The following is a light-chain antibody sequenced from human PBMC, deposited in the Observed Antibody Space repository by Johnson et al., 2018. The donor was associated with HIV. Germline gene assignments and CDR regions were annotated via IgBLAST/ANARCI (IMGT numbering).Light chain of an antibody. V-gene: IGLV1-51*02. CDR1: SSTIGNNF. J-gene: IGLJ1*01. CDR2: KDN. CDR3: GTWDTSPSGGGV. Sequence: QSVLTQPPSVSAAPGQKVTISCSGSSSTIGNNFVSWYQVLPGTAPKLLIYKDNERPSGIPDRFSGSKSGPLATLDITGLQTGDEADYYCGTWDTSPSGGGVFVPGTKVTVL.